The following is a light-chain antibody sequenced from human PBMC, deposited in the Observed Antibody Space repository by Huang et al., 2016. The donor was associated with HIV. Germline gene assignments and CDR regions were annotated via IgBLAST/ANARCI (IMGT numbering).Light chain of an antibody. V-gene: IGKV3-20*01. J-gene: IGKJ3*01. Sequence: EIVLTQSPGTLFLSPGERATLSCRASQSVSGSYLACDQQKPGPAPRLLIYGASSRATGIPDRFSGSGSGTDFTLTITRLEPEDIALYYCQVYGTSPPGPFGPGATVHIK. CDR2: GAS. CDR3: QVYGTSPPGP. CDR1: QSVSGSY.